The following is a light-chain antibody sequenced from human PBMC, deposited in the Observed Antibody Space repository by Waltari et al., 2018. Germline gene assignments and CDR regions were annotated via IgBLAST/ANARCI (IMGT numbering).Light chain of an antibody. J-gene: IGLJ2*01. CDR3: NSYTSRSTMI. CDR2: NVN. Sequence: QSALTQPASVSGSPGQSITSSCTGSSTDIGGYDYVSWYRQDPGKPPKLIIHNVNKRPSGVSDRFSGSKSGNTASLTISGLQAEDEAHYFCNSYTSRSTMIFGGGTTLTV. CDR1: STDIGGYDY. V-gene: IGLV2-14*01.